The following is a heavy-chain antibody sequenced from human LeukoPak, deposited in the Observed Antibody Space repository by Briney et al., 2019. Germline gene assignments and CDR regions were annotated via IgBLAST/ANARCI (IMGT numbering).Heavy chain of an antibody. CDR1: GFSFSSHG. V-gene: IGHV3-23*01. D-gene: IGHD4-17*01. CDR3: ARDYAPI. Sequence: PGGSLRLSCAASGFSFSSHGMSWVRQAPGKGLEWVSGIIGGAGSTYYADSVKGRFTISGDNSKNTLFLQMNSLRAEDTAVYYCARDYAPIWGQGTMVTVSS. CDR2: IIGGAGST. J-gene: IGHJ3*02.